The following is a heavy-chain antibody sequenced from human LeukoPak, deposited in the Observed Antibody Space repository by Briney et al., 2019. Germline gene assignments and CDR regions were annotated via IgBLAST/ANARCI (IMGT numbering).Heavy chain of an antibody. CDR2: INPNSGGT. CDR1: GYTFTGYY. J-gene: IGHJ6*03. CDR3: ARKYYYYYYMDV. Sequence: GASVTVSCTASGYTFTGYYMHWVRQAPGQGLEWMGWINPNSGGTNYAQKFQGRVTMTRDTSISTAYMELSRLRSDDTAVYYCARKYYYYYYMDVWGKGTTVTVSS. V-gene: IGHV1-2*02.